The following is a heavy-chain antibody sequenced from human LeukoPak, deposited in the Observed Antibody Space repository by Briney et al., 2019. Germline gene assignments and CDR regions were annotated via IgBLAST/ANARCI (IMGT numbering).Heavy chain of an antibody. Sequence: GSLRLSCAASGFTFSSYSMNWVRQAPGKGLEWVSSISSSSSYIYYADSVKGRFTISRDNAKNSLYLQVNSLRVEDTAVYYCAGGGFGELYWGQGTLVTVSS. D-gene: IGHD3-10*01. J-gene: IGHJ4*02. CDR2: ISSSSSYI. V-gene: IGHV3-21*01. CDR3: AGGGFGELY. CDR1: GFTFSSYS.